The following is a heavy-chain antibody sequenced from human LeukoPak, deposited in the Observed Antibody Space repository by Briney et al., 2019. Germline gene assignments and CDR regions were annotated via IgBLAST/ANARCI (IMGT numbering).Heavy chain of an antibody. CDR2: ISGSGGST. V-gene: IGHV3-23*01. Sequence: GGSLRLSCAASGFTFSSYAMSWVRQAPGKXXXXXXXISGSGGSTYYADSVKGRFTISRDNSKNTLYLQMNSLRAEDTAVYYCAKIGSLSTTDAPCDYWGQGTLVTVSS. CDR1: GFTFSSYA. J-gene: IGHJ4*02. D-gene: IGHD1-1*01. CDR3: AKIGSLSTTDAPCDY.